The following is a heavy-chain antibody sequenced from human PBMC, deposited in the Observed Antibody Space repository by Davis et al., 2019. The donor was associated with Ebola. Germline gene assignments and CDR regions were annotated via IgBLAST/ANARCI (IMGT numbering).Heavy chain of an antibody. Sequence: PGGSLRLSCAASGFTFSSYEMNWVRQAPGKGLEWVSYISSSGSTIYYADSVKGRFTISRDNVKNSLYLQMNSLRAEDTAVYYCARANSDDSSGYYYRQNFDYWGQGTLVTVSS. CDR2: ISSSGSTI. CDR1: GFTFSSYE. D-gene: IGHD3-22*01. V-gene: IGHV3-48*03. J-gene: IGHJ4*02. CDR3: ARANSDDSSGYYYRQNFDY.